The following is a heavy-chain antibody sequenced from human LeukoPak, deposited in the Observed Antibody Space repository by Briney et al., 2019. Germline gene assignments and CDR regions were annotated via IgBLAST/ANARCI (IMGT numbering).Heavy chain of an antibody. D-gene: IGHD6-13*01. CDR2: MNPNSGNT. CDR3: ARVTAAGTWTFDI. J-gene: IGHJ3*02. V-gene: IGHV1-8*01. Sequence: VASVKVSCKASGDTFSINDINWLRQAPGQGLEWMGWMNPNSGNTGYAQKFQGRVTMTRNTSISTAYMELTDLRSEDTAVYYCARVTAAGTWTFDIWGQGTTVTVSS. CDR1: GDTFSIND.